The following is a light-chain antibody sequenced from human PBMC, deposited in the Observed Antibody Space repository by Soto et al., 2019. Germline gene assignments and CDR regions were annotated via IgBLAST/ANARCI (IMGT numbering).Light chain of an antibody. V-gene: IGKV3-11*01. CDR1: QGVSSY. J-gene: IGKJ4*01. CDR2: DAS. Sequence: EIVLTQSPATLSLSPGERATLSCRASQGVSSYLAWYQQKPGQAPRLLIYDASNRATGIPARFSGSGSGTDFTLTISSLEPEDFAVYYCQQRSNWPPAFGAGTKVEIK. CDR3: QQRSNWPPA.